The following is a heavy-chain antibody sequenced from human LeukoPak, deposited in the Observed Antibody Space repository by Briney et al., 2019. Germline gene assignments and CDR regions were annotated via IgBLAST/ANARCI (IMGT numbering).Heavy chain of an antibody. V-gene: IGHV1-2*02. Sequence: ASVKVSCKTSGYIFSDYYLHWVRQAPGQGLEWMGWINPHSGVTKYAQKFQGRVTVTRDTSVSSASMEVTSLRSADTAVCYCARGQQWLEAFEHWGQGTLVTVSS. CDR3: ARGQQWLEAFEH. J-gene: IGHJ4*02. CDR1: GYIFSDYY. D-gene: IGHD6-19*01. CDR2: INPHSGVT.